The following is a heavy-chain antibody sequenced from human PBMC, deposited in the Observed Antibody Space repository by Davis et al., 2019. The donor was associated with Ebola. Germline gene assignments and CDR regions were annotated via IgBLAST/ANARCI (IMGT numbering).Heavy chain of an antibody. CDR1: GASISNDNW. D-gene: IGHD3-9*01. V-gene: IGHV4-4*02. Sequence: GSLRLSCAVSGASISNDNWWSWVRQPPGKGLEWIGEIHHSGSANYNPSLKSRVTISVDKSKNQFSLNLNSVTAADTAVYYCARDLYDILTGHVNWFDPWGQGTLVTVSS. CDR2: IHHSGSA. J-gene: IGHJ5*02. CDR3: ARDLYDILTGHVNWFDP.